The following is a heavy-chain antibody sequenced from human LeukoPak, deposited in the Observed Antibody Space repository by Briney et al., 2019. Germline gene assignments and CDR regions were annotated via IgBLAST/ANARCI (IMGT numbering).Heavy chain of an antibody. D-gene: IGHD6-13*01. J-gene: IGHJ4*02. CDR3: ARGYSSSWNYYDY. Sequence: SETLSLTCTVSGGSISNYWWSWIRQPPGKGLEWIGYVFDSGGTNYNPSLKSRVTVSVDTSKKQFSLKLSSVTAADTAVYYCARGYSSSWNYYDYWGQGTLVTVSS. V-gene: IGHV4-59*01. CDR1: GGSISNYW. CDR2: VFDSGGT.